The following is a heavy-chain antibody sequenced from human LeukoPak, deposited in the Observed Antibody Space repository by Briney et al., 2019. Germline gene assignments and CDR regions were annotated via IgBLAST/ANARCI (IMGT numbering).Heavy chain of an antibody. Sequence: SETLSLTCTVSGGSISNYYWNWIRQPPGKGLEWIGYIYYGGSTNYNPSLKSRVTISVDTSKSQFSLKLSYVTAADTAVYYCARDHYDSSGYAPSGGFDIWGQGTMVTVSS. CDR2: IYYGGST. CDR3: ARDHYDSSGYAPSGGFDI. J-gene: IGHJ3*02. V-gene: IGHV4-59*01. CDR1: GGSISNYY. D-gene: IGHD3-22*01.